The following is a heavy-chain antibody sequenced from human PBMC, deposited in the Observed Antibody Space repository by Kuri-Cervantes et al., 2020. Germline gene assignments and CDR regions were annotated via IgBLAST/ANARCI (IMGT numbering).Heavy chain of an antibody. CDR2: ISYDGSNK. CDR1: GFTFSSYE. Sequence: GESLKISCAASGFTFSSYEMNWVRQAPGKGLEWVAVISYDGSNKYYADSVKGRFTISRDNSKNTLYLQMNSLRAEDTAVYYCAREPNPTGHYCYYGMDVWGQGTTVTVSS. V-gene: IGHV3-30-3*01. J-gene: IGHJ6*02. D-gene: IGHD1-1*01. CDR3: AREPNPTGHYCYYGMDV.